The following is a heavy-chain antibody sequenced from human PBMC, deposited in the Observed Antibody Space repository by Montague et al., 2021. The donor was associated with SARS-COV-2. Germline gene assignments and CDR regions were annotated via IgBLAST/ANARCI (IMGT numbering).Heavy chain of an antibody. J-gene: IGHJ4*02. CDR2: INHSGGT. V-gene: IGHV4-34*01. D-gene: IGHD6-19*01. Sequence: SETLSLTCAVYGGSFSGYYWSWTRQPPGKGLEWIGEINHSGGTNYNPSLKSRVTISVDTSKNQFSLKLSSVTAADTAVYYCARGSRQWLVRPPHYYYFDYWGQGTLVTVSS. CDR1: GGSFSGYY. CDR3: ARGSRQWLVRPPHYYYFDY.